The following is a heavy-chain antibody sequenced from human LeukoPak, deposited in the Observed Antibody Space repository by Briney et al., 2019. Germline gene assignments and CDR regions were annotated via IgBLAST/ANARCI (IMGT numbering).Heavy chain of an antibody. CDR3: AKLGYSGSFYARGDAFDI. V-gene: IGHV3-23*01. Sequence: GGSLRLSCAASGFTFSSYAMSWVRQAPGKGLEWVSGISRSVDNTYFADSVKGRFTISRDNSKNTLYLQMNSLRAGDTALYYCAKLGYSGSFYARGDAFDIWGQGTMVTVSP. J-gene: IGHJ3*02. D-gene: IGHD1-26*01. CDR1: GFTFSSYA. CDR2: ISRSVDNT.